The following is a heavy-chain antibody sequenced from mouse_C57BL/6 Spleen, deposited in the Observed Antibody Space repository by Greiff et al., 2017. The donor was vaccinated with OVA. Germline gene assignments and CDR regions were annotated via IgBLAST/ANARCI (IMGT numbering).Heavy chain of an antibody. V-gene: IGHV1-76*01. D-gene: IGHD1-1*01. J-gene: IGHJ1*03. CDR2: IYPGSGNT. CDR3: ARGEYYGSSLYWYFDV. Sequence: QVQLQQSGAELVRPGASVKLSCKASGYTFTDYYINWVKQRPGQGLEWIARIYPGSGNTYYNEKFKGKATLTAEKSSSTAYMQLSSLTSEDSAVYFGARGEYYGSSLYWYFDVWGTGTTVTVSS. CDR1: GYTFTDYY.